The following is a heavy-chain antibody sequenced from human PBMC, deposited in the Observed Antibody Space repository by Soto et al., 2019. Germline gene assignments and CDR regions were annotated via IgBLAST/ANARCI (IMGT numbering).Heavy chain of an antibody. V-gene: IGHV3-66*01. CDR1: GFTVSSNY. CDR2: IYSSGST. J-gene: IGHJ4*02. CDR3: ARGVVGYSYGSRYDY. D-gene: IGHD5-18*01. Sequence: EVQLVESGGGLVQPGGSLRLSCAASGFTVSSNYMSWVRQAPGKGLEWVSIIYSSGSTYYVDSVKGRFTISRDNSKNTLYFQMNSLRAEDTAVYYCARGVVGYSYGSRYDYWGQGTLVTVSS.